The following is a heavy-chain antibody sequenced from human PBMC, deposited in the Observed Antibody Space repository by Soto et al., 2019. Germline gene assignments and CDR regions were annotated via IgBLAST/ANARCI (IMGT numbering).Heavy chain of an antibody. D-gene: IGHD3-3*01. CDR3: ASAITIFGVVIIGPSAFDI. CDR2: IIPIFGTA. V-gene: IGHV1-69*01. CDR1: GGTFSSYA. Sequence: QVQLVQSGAEVKKPGSSVKVSCKASGGTFSSYAISWVRQAPGQGLEWMGGIIPIFGTANYAQKFQGRVTITADESTSTAYMELSGLRSEDTAVYYCASAITIFGVVIIGPSAFDIWGQGTMVTVSS. J-gene: IGHJ3*02.